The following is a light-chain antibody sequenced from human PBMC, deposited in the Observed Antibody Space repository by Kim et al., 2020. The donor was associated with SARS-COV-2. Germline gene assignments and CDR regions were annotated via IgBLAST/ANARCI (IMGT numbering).Light chain of an antibody. J-gene: IGKJ2*01. V-gene: IGKV2-30*02. CDR2: MVS. CDR3: MQDRHWPYT. CDR1: QSLVHSDGNTY. Sequence: DVVMTQSPLSLPVTLGQPASISCRSSQSLVHSDGNTYLSWFQQRPGQSPRRLIYMVSKRDSGVPDRFSGSGSGTDFTLRISRVEAEDVGVYYCMQDRHWPYTFGQGTKLEI.